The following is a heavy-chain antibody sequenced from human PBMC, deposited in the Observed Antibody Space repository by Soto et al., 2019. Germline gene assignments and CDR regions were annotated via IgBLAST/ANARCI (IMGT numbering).Heavy chain of an antibody. V-gene: IGHV3-73*01. CDR3: TVRFCSGGTCYADY. CDR1: GFTFSDSA. CDR2: IRSKAKSYAT. J-gene: IGHJ4*01. Sequence: GGSLRLSCAASGFTFSDSAIHWVRQASGEGLEWVGRIRSKAKSYATTYAASVKGRFTISRDDSKNTAYLQMNSLKTEDTAVYYCTVRFCSGGTCYADYWGHGTLVTVSS. D-gene: IGHD2-15*01.